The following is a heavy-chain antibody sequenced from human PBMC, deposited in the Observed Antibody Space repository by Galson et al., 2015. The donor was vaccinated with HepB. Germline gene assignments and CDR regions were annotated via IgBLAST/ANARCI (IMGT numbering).Heavy chain of an antibody. Sequence: LRLSCAASGFTFSNYAMNWVRQAPGKGLEWVSGVSGSGDNTYYADSVKGRFTISRDNSKNTVHLQMNSLRAEDTAVYYCAKDRDTVVLVPFDMWGQGTMVTVSS. J-gene: IGHJ3*02. CDR1: GFTFSNYA. D-gene: IGHD2-2*01. CDR2: VSGSGDNT. CDR3: AKDRDTVVLVPFDM. V-gene: IGHV3-23*01.